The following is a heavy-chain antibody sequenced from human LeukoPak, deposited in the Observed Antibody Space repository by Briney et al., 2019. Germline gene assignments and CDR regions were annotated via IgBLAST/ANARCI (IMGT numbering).Heavy chain of an antibody. CDR3: TKDLTGPLDY. CDR2: INTDGSYT. CDR1: GFTFSSYW. D-gene: IGHD3-9*01. Sequence: GGSLRISCKASGFTFSSYWMHWVRQAPGKGLVWVSRINTDGSYTSDADSVKGRFTISRDNAKNMLYLQMNSLRAEDTAVYYCTKDLTGPLDYWGQGTLVTVSS. J-gene: IGHJ4*02. V-gene: IGHV3-74*01.